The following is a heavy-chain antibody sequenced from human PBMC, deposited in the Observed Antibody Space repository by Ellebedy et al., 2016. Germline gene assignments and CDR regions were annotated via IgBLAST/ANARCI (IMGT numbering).Heavy chain of an antibody. D-gene: IGHD3-9*01. CDR3: VRGGYFDWLPLDY. J-gene: IGHJ4*02. CDR2: ISSNGGST. Sequence: GGSLRLXXSASGFTFSSYAMHWVRQAPGKGLEYVSAISSNGGSTYYADSVKGRFTISRDNSKNTLYLQMSSLRAEDTAVYYCVRGGYFDWLPLDYWGQGTLVTVSS. V-gene: IGHV3-64D*06. CDR1: GFTFSSYA.